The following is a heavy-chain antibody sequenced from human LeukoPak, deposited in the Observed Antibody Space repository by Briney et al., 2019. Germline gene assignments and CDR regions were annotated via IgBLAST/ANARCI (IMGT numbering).Heavy chain of an antibody. D-gene: IGHD6-19*01. J-gene: IGHJ4*02. Sequence: PSETLSLTCTVSGGSISSYYWSWIRQPPGKGLEWIRYIYYSGSTNYNPSLKSRVTISVDTSKNQFSLKLSSVTATDTAVYYCARGLTYSSGWFDYWGQGTLVTVSS. V-gene: IGHV4-59*08. CDR2: IYYSGST. CDR1: GGSISSYY. CDR3: ARGLTYSSGWFDY.